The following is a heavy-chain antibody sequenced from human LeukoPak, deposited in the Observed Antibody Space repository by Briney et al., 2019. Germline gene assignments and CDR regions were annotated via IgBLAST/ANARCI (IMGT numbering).Heavy chain of an antibody. Sequence: GGSLRLSCAASGFIFSTYAMHWVRQAPGKGLDWVALISYDGNEYYADSVKGRFTISRDNAKNTLYLQMNSLRAEDTAVYYCAKTNVFDMWGQGTMVTVSS. V-gene: IGHV3-30-3*02. J-gene: IGHJ3*02. CDR2: ISYDGNE. CDR1: GFIFSTYA. CDR3: AKTNVFDM.